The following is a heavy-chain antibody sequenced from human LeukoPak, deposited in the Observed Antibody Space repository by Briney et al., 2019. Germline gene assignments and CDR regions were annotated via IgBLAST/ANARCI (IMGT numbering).Heavy chain of an antibody. CDR1: GYTFTSYG. V-gene: IGHV1-18*01. CDR3: ARDVGAPMIVVVDDAFDI. D-gene: IGHD3-22*01. J-gene: IGHJ3*02. CDR2: ISAYNGNT. Sequence: GVSVKVSCKASGYTFTSYGISWVRQAPGQGLEWMGWISAYNGNTNYAQKLQGRVTMTTDTSTSTAYMELRSLRSDDTAVYYCARDVGAPMIVVVDDAFDIWGQGTMVTVSP.